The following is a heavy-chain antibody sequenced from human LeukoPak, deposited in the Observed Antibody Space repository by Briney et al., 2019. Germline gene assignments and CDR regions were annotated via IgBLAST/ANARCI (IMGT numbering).Heavy chain of an antibody. J-gene: IGHJ5*02. CDR3: ATARILVGVVIIPLPYT. V-gene: IGHV1-24*01. Sequence: GASVKVSCKVSGYTLTELSMHWVRPAPGKGLEWMGGFDPEDGETIYAQKFQGRVTMTEDTSTDTAYMALSSLRSEDTAVYYCATARILVGVVIIPLPYTWGQGTLVTVSS. CDR2: FDPEDGET. D-gene: IGHD3-3*01. CDR1: GYTLTELS.